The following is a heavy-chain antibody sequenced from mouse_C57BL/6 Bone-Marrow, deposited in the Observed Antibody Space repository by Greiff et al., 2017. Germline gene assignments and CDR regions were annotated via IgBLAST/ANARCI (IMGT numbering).Heavy chain of an antibody. D-gene: IGHD4-1*01. CDR2: INPSSGYT. J-gene: IGHJ1*03. V-gene: IGHV1-7*01. Sequence: VQLQESGAELAKPGASVKLSCKASGYTFTSYWMHWVKQRPGQGLEWIGYINPSSGYTKYNQKFKDKATLTAYKSSSTAYMQLSSLTYAVSAVYYCARSPLGRPWYCDVWGTGTTVTVSA. CDR1: GYTFTSYW. CDR3: ARSPLGRPWYCDV.